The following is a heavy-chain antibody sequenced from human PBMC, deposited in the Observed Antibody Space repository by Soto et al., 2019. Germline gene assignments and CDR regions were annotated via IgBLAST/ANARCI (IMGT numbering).Heavy chain of an antibody. J-gene: IGHJ4*02. CDR2: IYSSGST. Sequence: PSESLSLTCAVYGGSFSGYYLSWIRQPPGKGLEWVGYIYSSGSTYYNPSFKSRVTISVDQSKNHFSQKLSSVPAADTAVYYCGRGLYCSKGVWYSQNYFDCWGQGTLVTVSS. CDR1: GGSFSGYY. D-gene: IGHD2-8*01. CDR3: GRGLYCSKGVWYSQNYFDC. V-gene: IGHV4-30-4*01.